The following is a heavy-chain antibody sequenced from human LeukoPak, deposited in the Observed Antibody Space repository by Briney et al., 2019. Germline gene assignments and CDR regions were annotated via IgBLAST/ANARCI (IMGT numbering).Heavy chain of an antibody. V-gene: IGHV1-2*04. CDR2: INPNSGGT. Sequence: GASVNVSCKASGYTFTGYYMHWVRQAPGQGLEWMGWINPNSGGTNYAQKFQGWVTMTRDTSISTAYMELSRLRSDDTAVYYCAIAGTVTPGFDYWGQGTLVTVSS. CDR3: AIAGTVTPGFDY. D-gene: IGHD4-17*01. J-gene: IGHJ4*02. CDR1: GYTFTGYY.